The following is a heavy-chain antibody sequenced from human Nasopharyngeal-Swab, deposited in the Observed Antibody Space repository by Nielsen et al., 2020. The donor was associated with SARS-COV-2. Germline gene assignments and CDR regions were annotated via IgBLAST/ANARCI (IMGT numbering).Heavy chain of an antibody. CDR2: ISSSSSYI. D-gene: IGHD2-8*01. Sequence: VRQAPGKGLEWVSSISSSSSYIYYADSVKGRFTISRDNAKNSLYLQMNSLKTEDTAVYYCTTDKGPRMVYASYYYYYYGMDVWGQGTTVTVSS. V-gene: IGHV3-21*03. CDR3: TTDKGPRMVYASYYYYYYGMDV. J-gene: IGHJ6*02.